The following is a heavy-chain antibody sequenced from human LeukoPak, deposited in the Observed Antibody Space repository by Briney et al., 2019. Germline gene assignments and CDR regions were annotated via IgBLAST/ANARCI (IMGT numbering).Heavy chain of an antibody. J-gene: IGHJ4*02. V-gene: IGHV3-30*04. Sequence: GPSLRLPRAASGLTFSSYAMHWVRQAPGKGLEWEAVISYEGSNKYYADSVKGRFTISRNNSKTTLYLQMNSLRAEDTAVYYCARGARYCSGGSCYPGAFDYWGQGTLVTVSS. CDR1: GLTFSSYA. D-gene: IGHD2-15*01. CDR2: ISYEGSNK. CDR3: ARGARYCSGGSCYPGAFDY.